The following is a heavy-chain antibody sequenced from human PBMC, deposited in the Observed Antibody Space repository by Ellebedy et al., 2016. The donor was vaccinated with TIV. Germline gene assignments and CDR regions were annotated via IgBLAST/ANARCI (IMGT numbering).Heavy chain of an antibody. D-gene: IGHD3-22*01. J-gene: IGHJ4*02. CDR1: GFTFSSDW. CDR3: ARDAMIWIFDS. Sequence: GESLKISCAASGFTFSSDWMSWVRQAPGKGLEWVANIKQDGSEKYYLDSVKGRFTISRDKAKKSVYLQMNSLRVDDTGVYYCARDAMIWIFDSWGQGTLVTVSS. CDR2: IKQDGSEK. V-gene: IGHV3-7*01.